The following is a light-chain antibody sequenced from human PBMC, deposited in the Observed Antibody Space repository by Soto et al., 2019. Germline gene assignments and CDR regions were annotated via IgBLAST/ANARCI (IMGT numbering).Light chain of an antibody. CDR1: SGHSSYA. Sequence: QSVLTQSPSASASLGASVKLTCTLSSGHSSYAIAWHQQQPEKGPRYLMKLKSDGSHSKGDGIPDRFSGSSSGAERYLTISGLQSEDEAEYYCQTWGTGSVVFGGGTKVTVL. V-gene: IGLV4-69*01. CDR2: LKSDGSH. J-gene: IGLJ2*01. CDR3: QTWGTGSVV.